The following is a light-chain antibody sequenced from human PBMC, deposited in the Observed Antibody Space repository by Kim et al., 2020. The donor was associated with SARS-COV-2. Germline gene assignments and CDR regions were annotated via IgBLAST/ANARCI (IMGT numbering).Light chain of an antibody. J-gene: IGLJ2*01. V-gene: IGLV3-1*01. Sequence: SYELTQPPSVSVSPGQTASITCSGDKLGDKYACWYQQQPGQSPVLVIYQDSKRPSGIPERFSGSNSGNTATLTISGTQAMDEADYYCQAWDSSTKVFGGGNKLTVL. CDR2: QDS. CDR1: KLGDKY. CDR3: QAWDSSTKV.